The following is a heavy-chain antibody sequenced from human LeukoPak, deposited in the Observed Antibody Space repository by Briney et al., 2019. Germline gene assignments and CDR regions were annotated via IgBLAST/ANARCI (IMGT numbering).Heavy chain of an antibody. V-gene: IGHV1-8*01. Sequence: ASVKVSRKASVYTFTSYDINWVPQPSGQGLEWMGWMNPNCGNTGYAQKFQGRVTITRNTSISTAYMELSSLRSEDTAVYYCARAPVLRYFDWLLFPRNWFDPWGQGTLVTVSS. CDR3: ARAPVLRYFDWLLFPRNWFDP. CDR1: VYTFTSYD. CDR2: MNPNCGNT. D-gene: IGHD3-9*01. J-gene: IGHJ5*02.